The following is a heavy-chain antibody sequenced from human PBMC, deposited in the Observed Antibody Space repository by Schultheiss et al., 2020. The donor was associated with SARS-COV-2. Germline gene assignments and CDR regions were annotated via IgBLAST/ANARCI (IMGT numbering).Heavy chain of an antibody. CDR3: ARNRLPYCGGDCYSSFDY. V-gene: IGHV3-74*01. J-gene: IGHJ4*02. D-gene: IGHD2-21*02. Sequence: GGSLRLSCAASGFTFRNYWMHWVRQAPGKGLVWVSRINSDGSSTSYADSVKGRFTVSRDNAGNTLYLQMNSLRAEDTAVYYCARNRLPYCGGDCYSSFDYWGQGTLVTVSS. CDR1: GFTFRNYW. CDR2: INSDGSST.